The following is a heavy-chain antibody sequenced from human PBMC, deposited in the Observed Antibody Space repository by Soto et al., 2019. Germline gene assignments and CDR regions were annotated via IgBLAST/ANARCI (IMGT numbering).Heavy chain of an antibody. Sequence: EVQVVESGGGLIQPGGSLRLSCAASGFIVSSNYMSWVRQAPGKGLECVSIIYSVGSTDYADSVRGRFTISRDKSKNTLYLQMNNLRAEDTAIYYCARSWGYLDYWGQGTLVTVSS. CDR1: GFIVSSNY. CDR3: ARSWGYLDY. V-gene: IGHV3-53*01. J-gene: IGHJ4*02. D-gene: IGHD1-26*01. CDR2: IYSVGST.